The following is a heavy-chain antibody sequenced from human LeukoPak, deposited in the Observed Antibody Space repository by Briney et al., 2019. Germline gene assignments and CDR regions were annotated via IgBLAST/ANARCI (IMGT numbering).Heavy chain of an antibody. Sequence: SETLSLTCTVSGGSISSYYWSWIRQPPGKGLEWIGYIYYSGSTNYNPSLKSRVTISVDTSKNQFSLKLSSVTAADTAVYYCARGPVSERRRAFDIWGQGTMVTVSS. J-gene: IGHJ3*02. V-gene: IGHV4-59*01. CDR2: IYYSGST. CDR1: GGSISSYY. D-gene: IGHD1-1*01. CDR3: ARGPVSERRRAFDI.